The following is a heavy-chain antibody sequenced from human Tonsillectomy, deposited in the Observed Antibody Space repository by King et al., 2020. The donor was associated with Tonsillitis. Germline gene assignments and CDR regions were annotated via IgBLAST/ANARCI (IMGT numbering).Heavy chain of an antibody. V-gene: IGHV4-30-4*01. D-gene: IGHD3-10*01. CDR1: GGSISSGDYY. CDR3: ARSREGRGNITGDEDKNQFSRKLSSWTAADTAVYYCAREEGYDSDAFDI. Sequence: QLQESGPGLVKPSQTLSLTCTVSGGSISSGDYYWSWIRQPPGKGLEWIGYTYYSGSTYYNPSLKSRVTTSVDTSQNQFSLKLSSVTAAHTAGHYCARSREGRGNITGDEDKNQFSRKLSSWTAADTAVYYCAREEGYDSDAFDIWGQGTMVTVSS. CDR2: TYYSGST. J-gene: IGHJ3*02.